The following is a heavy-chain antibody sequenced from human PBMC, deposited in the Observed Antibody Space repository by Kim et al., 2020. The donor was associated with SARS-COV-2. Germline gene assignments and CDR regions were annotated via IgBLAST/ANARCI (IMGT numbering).Heavy chain of an antibody. V-gene: IGHV4-34*01. CDR1: GGSFSGYY. D-gene: IGHD2-8*01. Sequence: SETLSLTCAVYGGSFSGYYWSWIRQPPGQGLEWIGEINHRGNSNYSPSLKSRVTVSVDTSKNQFSLKLISVTAADTAVYYCARGTPSRRDVVMIYASFDYWSQGTPVTVSS. CDR3: ARGTPSRRDVVMIYASFDY. J-gene: IGHJ4*02. CDR2: INHRGNS.